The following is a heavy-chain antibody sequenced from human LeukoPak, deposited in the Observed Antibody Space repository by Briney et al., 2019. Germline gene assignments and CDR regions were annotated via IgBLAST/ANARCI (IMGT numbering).Heavy chain of an antibody. CDR1: GFTFSSYE. D-gene: IGHD4-17*01. Sequence: PGGSLRLSCGASGFTFSSYEMNWVRQAPGKGLEWVSYISSTGSTIYYADSVKGRFTISRDNSKNTLYLQMNSLRAEDTAVYYCARDSSTTVTGAFDIWGQGTMVTVSS. CDR3: ARDSSTTVTGAFDI. V-gene: IGHV3-48*03. CDR2: ISSTGSTI. J-gene: IGHJ3*02.